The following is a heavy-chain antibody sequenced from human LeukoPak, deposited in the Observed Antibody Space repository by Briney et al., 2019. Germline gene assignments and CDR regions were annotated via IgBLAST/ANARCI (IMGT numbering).Heavy chain of an antibody. D-gene: IGHD5-24*01. J-gene: IGHJ4*02. CDR3: ARSPDGFDY. V-gene: IGHV3-7*03. CDR2: IKQDGSEI. CDR1: GFIFSSYW. Sequence: GGSLRLSCAASGFIFSSYWMSWVRQAPGKVLEWVANIKQDGSEIFYAGSVKGRFTISRDNAKNSLYLQMNSLRAEDTAVYYCARSPDGFDYWGRGTLVTVSS.